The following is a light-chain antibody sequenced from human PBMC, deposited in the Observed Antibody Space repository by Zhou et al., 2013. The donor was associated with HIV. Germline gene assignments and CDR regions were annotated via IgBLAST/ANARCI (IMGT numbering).Light chain of an antibody. V-gene: IGKV3-15*01. CDR3: QQYNNWPRT. Sequence: EIVMTQSPGTLSVSPGERATLSCRASQSISSNLAWYQQKPGQVPRLLIYGASTRATGVPARFSGSGSGTEFTLIISSLQSEDFAVYYCQQYNNWPRTFGQGTKVEIK. CDR2: GAS. J-gene: IGKJ1*01. CDR1: QSISSN.